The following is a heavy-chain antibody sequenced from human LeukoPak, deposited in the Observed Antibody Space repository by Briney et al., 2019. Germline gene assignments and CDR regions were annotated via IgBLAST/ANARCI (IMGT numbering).Heavy chain of an antibody. Sequence: SVKVSCKASGGTFSSYAISWVRQAPGQGLEWMGGIIPIFGTANYAQKFQGRVTITADESTSTAYMELSSLRSEDTAVYYCAKGSDLFWSGSMWFDPWGQGTLVTVSS. D-gene: IGHD3-3*01. J-gene: IGHJ5*02. CDR1: GGTFSSYA. CDR3: AKGSDLFWSGSMWFDP. CDR2: IIPIFGTA. V-gene: IGHV1-69*13.